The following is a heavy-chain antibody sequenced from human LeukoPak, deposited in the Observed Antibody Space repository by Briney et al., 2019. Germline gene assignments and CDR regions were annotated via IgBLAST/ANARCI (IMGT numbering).Heavy chain of an antibody. Sequence: GGSQRLSCAASGFTFSSYAMSWVRQAPGKGLEWVSAMSGSGGSTYYEDSVKGRFTISRDNSKNTLYLQMNSLRAEDTAVYYCAKGAGSYWDYFDYWGQGTLVTVSS. D-gene: IGHD1-26*01. V-gene: IGHV3-23*01. CDR1: GFTFSSYA. J-gene: IGHJ4*02. CDR3: AKGAGSYWDYFDY. CDR2: MSGSGGST.